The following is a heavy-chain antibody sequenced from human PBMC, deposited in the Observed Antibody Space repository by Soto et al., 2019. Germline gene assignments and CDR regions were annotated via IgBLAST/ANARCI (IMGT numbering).Heavy chain of an antibody. Sequence: QVQLQESGPGLVKASQTLSLTCTLSGASVSSAEHYWSWIRQHPGKGLEWIGYTYYSGGSYYNASLQRRVSISVDTSQTQFSLKLTSVTAADTAVYYCARLSGYDPAGAADKWGPGILVSVSS. V-gene: IGHV4-30-4*01. J-gene: IGHJ4*01. CDR2: TYYSGGS. CDR1: GASVSSAEHY. CDR3: ARLSGYDPAGAADK. D-gene: IGHD5-12*01.